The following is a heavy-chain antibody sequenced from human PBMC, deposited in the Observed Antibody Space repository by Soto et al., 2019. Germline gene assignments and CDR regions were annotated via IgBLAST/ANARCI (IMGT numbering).Heavy chain of an antibody. V-gene: IGHV3-74*01. CDR1: GFTFGKYW. D-gene: IGHD1-1*01. Sequence: EVQLVESGGGLLQPGGSLRLSCAASGFTFGKYWMHWVRQAPGKGLVWVSRINDYATTINYADSVKGRFTISRDNAKNTLYLQMNSLKVEATAVYYCTRGALDPFAFWGPGAVVTVSS. J-gene: IGHJ4*02. CDR3: TRGALDPFAF. CDR2: INDYATTI.